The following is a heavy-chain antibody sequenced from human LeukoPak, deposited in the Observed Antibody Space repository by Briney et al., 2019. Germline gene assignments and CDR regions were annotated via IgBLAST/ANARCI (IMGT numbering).Heavy chain of an antibody. V-gene: IGHV4-59*01. Sequence: SGTLSLTCSVSGDSISNNYWTWIRQPPGKGLEWIGHFYYSGSTNYNPSLKSRVTISADTSKNQFSLRLTSVTAADTAVYYCADRDGVYWGQGILVTVSS. CDR1: GDSISNNY. D-gene: IGHD2-8*01. CDR3: ADRDGVY. CDR2: FYYSGST. J-gene: IGHJ4*02.